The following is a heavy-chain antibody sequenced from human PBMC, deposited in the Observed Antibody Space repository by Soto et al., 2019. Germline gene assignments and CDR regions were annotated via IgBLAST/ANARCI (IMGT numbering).Heavy chain of an antibody. CDR3: AIDRSTDFGLYF. D-gene: IGHD3-3*01. CDR2: ISDGGERT. J-gene: IGHJ6*02. Sequence: EVLLLESGGDSVQPGGSLRLSCVASGFTFSDYVMSWVRQVPGKGLEWVSSISDGGERTDYRDSVRGRFTISRDNARVTLDLQVNSLRVDDTATYFCAIDRSTDFGLYFWGQGTTVTVSS. V-gene: IGHV3-23*01. CDR1: GFTFSDYV.